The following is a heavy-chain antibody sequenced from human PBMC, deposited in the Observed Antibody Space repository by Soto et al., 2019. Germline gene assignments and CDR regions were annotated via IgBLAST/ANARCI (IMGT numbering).Heavy chain of an antibody. CDR1: GFTFSNAW. J-gene: IGHJ4*02. Sequence: PGGSLRLSCAASGFTFSNAWMYWVRQTPGKGLDLVGRTRSKTDGGTTEYAAPVKGRFTISRGDAKNTMYLQMNSLKIEDTAIYYCAWSAREFVYWGQGTLVTVSS. CDR2: TRSKTDGGTT. V-gene: IGHV3-15*01. D-gene: IGHD3-3*01. CDR3: AWSAREFVY.